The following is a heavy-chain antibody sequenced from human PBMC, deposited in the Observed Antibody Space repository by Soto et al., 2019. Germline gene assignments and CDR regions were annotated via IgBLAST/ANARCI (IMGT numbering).Heavy chain of an antibody. Sequence: SVEVSCKXSGGTFSSYAISWVRQAPGQGLEWMGGIIPIFGTANYAQKFQGRVTITADKSTSTAYMELSSLRSEDTAVYYCARSLYCSGGSCYYYYYGMDVWGQGTTVTVSS. V-gene: IGHV1-69*06. CDR1: GGTFSSYA. CDR3: ARSLYCSGGSCYYYYYGMDV. CDR2: IIPIFGTA. J-gene: IGHJ6*02. D-gene: IGHD2-15*01.